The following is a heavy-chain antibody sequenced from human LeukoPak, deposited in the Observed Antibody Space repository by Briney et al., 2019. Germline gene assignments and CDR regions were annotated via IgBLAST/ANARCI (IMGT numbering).Heavy chain of an antibody. V-gene: IGHV3-7*01. CDR1: GFTFSSYA. J-gene: IGHJ4*02. D-gene: IGHD6-13*01. Sequence: PGGTLRLTCTASGFTFSSYAMSWVRKAQRPGQERESNIKIDGSENYYEDPVKSRFTISRDNAKTSMYLQMNILRAEDAAVYYCARDSSSGYARANFDYWGQGTLVTVSS. CDR3: ARDSSSGYARANFDY. CDR2: IKIDGSEN.